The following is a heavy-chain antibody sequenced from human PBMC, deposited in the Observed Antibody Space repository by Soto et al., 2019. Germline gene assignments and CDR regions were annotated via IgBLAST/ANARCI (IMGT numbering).Heavy chain of an antibody. CDR1: GFTFSSYA. D-gene: IGHD3-22*01. Sequence: GGSLRLSCAASGFTFSSYAMSWVRQAPGKGLEWVSAISGSGGNTYYADSVKGRFTISRDSSKNTLYLQMNSLRAEDTAVYYCAKDAAYQPYYYDSSGPDRYYFDYWGQGTLVTVSS. J-gene: IGHJ4*02. CDR3: AKDAAYQPYYYDSSGPDRYYFDY. V-gene: IGHV3-23*01. CDR2: ISGSGGNT.